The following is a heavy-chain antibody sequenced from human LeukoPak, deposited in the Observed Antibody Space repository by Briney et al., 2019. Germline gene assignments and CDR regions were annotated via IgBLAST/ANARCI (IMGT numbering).Heavy chain of an antibody. V-gene: IGHV3-48*04. D-gene: IGHD2-2*01. CDR2: ISRGGRTV. CDR3: ARLRLLSSNYFDY. Sequence: PGGSLRLSCAASGFTFSSYAMHWVRQAPGKGLDWVAYISRGGRTVDYADSVKGRFTISRDNAKNSLYLQMNSLRAEDTAVYYCARLRLLSSNYFDYWGQGTLVTVSS. CDR1: GFTFSSYA. J-gene: IGHJ4*02.